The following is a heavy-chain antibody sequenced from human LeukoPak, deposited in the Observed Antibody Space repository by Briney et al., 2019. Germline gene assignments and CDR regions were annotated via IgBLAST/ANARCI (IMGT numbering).Heavy chain of an antibody. V-gene: IGHV3-48*01. D-gene: IGHD4-17*01. J-gene: IGHJ4*02. CDR2: IHSSHTTM. CDR3: AKDQLSADYEVVDY. Sequence: PGGSLRLSCAASGFTFSSYEMNWVRQAPGKGLEWVSYIHSSHTTMYYADSVKGRFTISRDNSKNTLYLQMNSLRAEDTAVYYCAKDQLSADYEVVDYWGQGTLVTVSS. CDR1: GFTFSSYE.